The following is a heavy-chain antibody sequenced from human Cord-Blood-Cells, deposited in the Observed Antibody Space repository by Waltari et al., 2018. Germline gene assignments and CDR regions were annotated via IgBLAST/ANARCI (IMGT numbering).Heavy chain of an antibody. V-gene: IGHV4-61*09. CDR2: IYTSGST. D-gene: IGHD1-26*01. CDR3: AREWELLHAFDI. J-gene: IGHJ3*02. Sequence: QVQLQESGPGLVKPSQTLSLTCTVSGGSISSGSYYWSWIRQPAGKGLEWIGYIYTSGSTNYNPSLKSRVTISVDTSKNQFSLKLSSVTAADTAVYYCAREWELLHAFDIWGQGTMVTVSS. CDR1: GGSISSGSYY.